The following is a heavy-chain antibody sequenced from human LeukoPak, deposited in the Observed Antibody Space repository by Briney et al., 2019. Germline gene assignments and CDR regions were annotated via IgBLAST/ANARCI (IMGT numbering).Heavy chain of an antibody. CDR3: AKDSAGDYLFDY. D-gene: IGHD4-17*01. CDR1: GFTFSSYA. Sequence: GGSLRLSCAASGFTFSSYAMSWVRQAPGKGLEWVSAISGSGGSTYYADSVKGRFTISRDDSKNTLYLQMNSLRAEDTAVYYCAKDSAGDYLFDYWGQGTLVTVSS. J-gene: IGHJ4*02. V-gene: IGHV3-23*01. CDR2: ISGSGGST.